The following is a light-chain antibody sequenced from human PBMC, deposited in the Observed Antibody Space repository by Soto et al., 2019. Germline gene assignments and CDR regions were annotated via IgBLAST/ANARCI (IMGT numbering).Light chain of an antibody. CDR3: MQGTHWPWT. Sequence: DVVMTQSPLSLPVTLGQPASISCRSSQSLIHSDGNTYLSWFQQRPGQSPRRLIYEVSDRDSGVPDRLAGSGSGTDFTLKISRVEAEDVGVYYWMQGTHWPWTFGQGTEVEIK. CDR1: QSLIHSDGNTY. CDR2: EVS. V-gene: IGKV2-30*02. J-gene: IGKJ1*01.